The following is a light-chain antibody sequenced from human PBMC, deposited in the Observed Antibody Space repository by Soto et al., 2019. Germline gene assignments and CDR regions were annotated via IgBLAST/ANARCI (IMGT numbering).Light chain of an antibody. CDR3: QHYTLYSAP. CDR2: GAS. V-gene: IGKV1-5*01. J-gene: IGKJ5*01. CDR1: QDISTY. Sequence: RLTQSPSSLSASVADTVTISCRASQDISTYLAWYQHKPGKAPTLLIFGASSLHNGVPPRFAGSGSGSEFTLTINRLQPDDFATYYCQHYTLYSAPFGQGTRV.